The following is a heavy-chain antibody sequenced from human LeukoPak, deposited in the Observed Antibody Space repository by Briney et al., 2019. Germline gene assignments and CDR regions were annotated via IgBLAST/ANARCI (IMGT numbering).Heavy chain of an antibody. CDR2: ITTYNEKT. CDR1: GYSFSRYG. J-gene: IGHJ4*02. V-gene: IGHV1-18*01. CDR3: ARGLNYDVLAGYSEGFDL. Sequence: ASVKVSCKAFGYSFSRYGITWVRRAPGQGLEWMGWITTYNEKTNYAQNFLNRVTMTTDTSTNTVYMELRSLRSDDTAVYYCARGLNYDVLAGYSEGFDLWGQGTPVTVSS. D-gene: IGHD3-9*01.